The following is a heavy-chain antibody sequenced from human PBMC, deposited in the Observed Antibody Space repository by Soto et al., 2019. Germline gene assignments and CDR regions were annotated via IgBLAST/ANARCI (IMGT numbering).Heavy chain of an antibody. CDR2: VSAIGLNT. CDR1: GFSFSNSS. J-gene: IGHJ1*01. D-gene: IGHD3-3*01. Sequence: GGSLRLSCVASGFSFSNSSISWVRQAPWKGLEWVSAVSAIGLNTHYADSVKGRFNISRDNSNNTLYLQMNSLRAEDTAVYYCATGGYYDLCSGFSAHDYWGQGTLVTLSS. V-gene: IGHV3-23*01. CDR3: ATGGYYDLCSGFSAHDY.